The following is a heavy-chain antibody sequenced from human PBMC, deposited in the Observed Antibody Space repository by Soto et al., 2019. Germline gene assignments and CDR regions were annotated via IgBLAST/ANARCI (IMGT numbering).Heavy chain of an antibody. CDR1: GYTFTTYD. CDR3: ARDREDDTSGPIPVAMAV. D-gene: IGHD3-22*01. CDR2: ISAYNGNT. Sequence: GASVKVSCKASGYTFTTYDISWVRQAPGQGLEWMGRISAYNGNTNYAQKLQGRVTMTTDTPTSTDYMELRSLRSDATAVYYCARDREDDTSGPIPVAMAVWGQGTTVPVSS. J-gene: IGHJ6*02. V-gene: IGHV1-18*01.